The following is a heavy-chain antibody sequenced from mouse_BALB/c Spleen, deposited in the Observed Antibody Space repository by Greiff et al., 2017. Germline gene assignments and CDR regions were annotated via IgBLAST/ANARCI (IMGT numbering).Heavy chain of an antibody. D-gene: IGHD1-1*01. CDR2: IDPANGNT. Sequence: VHVKQSGAELVKPGASVKLSCTASGFNIKDTYMHWVKQRPEQGLEWIGRIDPANGNTKYDPKFQGKATITADTSSNTAYLQLSSLTSEDTAVYYGARDDYYGSSYNFDYWGQGTTLTVSS. CDR3: ARDDYYGSSYNFDY. V-gene: IGHV14-3*02. CDR1: GFNIKDTY. J-gene: IGHJ2*01.